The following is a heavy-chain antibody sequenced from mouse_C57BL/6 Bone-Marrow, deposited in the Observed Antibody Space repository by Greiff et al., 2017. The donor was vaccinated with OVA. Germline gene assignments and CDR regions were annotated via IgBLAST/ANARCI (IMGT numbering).Heavy chain of an antibody. CDR2: IRLKSDNYAT. CDR1: GFTFSNYW. V-gene: IGHV6-3*01. CDR3: TDWFYAMDY. Sequence: EVKVVESGGGLVQPGGSMKLSCVASGFTFSNYWMNWVRQSPEKGLEWVAQIRLKSDNYATHYAESVKGRFTISRDDSKSSVYLQMNNLRAEDTGIYYCTDWFYAMDYWGQGTSVTVSS. D-gene: IGHD2-2*01. J-gene: IGHJ4*01.